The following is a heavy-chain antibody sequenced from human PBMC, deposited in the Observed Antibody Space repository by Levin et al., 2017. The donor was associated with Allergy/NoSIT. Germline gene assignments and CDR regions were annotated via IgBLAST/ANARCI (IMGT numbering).Heavy chain of an antibody. V-gene: IGHV3-23*01. J-gene: IGHJ6*02. Sequence: ETLSLTCAASGFTFSRHAMSWVRQAAGKGLEWVSVISGDGATTYYADSVKGRFTISRDNSKNTLYLQMNSLRAEDTAVYHCAKEMVRGVPGYYDGMDVWGQGTTVTVSS. CDR2: ISGDGATT. CDR1: GFTFSRHA. D-gene: IGHD3-10*01. CDR3: AKEMVRGVPGYYDGMDV.